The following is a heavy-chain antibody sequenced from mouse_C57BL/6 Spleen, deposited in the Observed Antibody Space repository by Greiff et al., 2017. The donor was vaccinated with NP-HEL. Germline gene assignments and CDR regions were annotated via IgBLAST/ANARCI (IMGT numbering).Heavy chain of an antibody. J-gene: IGHJ1*03. CDR3: AKGLRQYFDV. Sequence: VHLVESGPGLVQPSQSLSITCTVSGFSLTSYGVHWVRQSPGKGLEWLGVIWSGGSTDYNAAFISRLSISKDNSKSQVFFKMNSLQADDTAIYYCAKGLRQYFDVWGTGTTVTVSS. CDR2: IWSGGST. CDR1: GFSLTSYG. D-gene: IGHD2-4*01. V-gene: IGHV2-2*01.